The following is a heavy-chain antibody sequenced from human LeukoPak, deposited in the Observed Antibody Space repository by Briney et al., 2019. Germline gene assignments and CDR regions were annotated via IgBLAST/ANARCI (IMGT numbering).Heavy chain of an antibody. CDR2: IYYTGST. J-gene: IGHJ4*02. V-gene: IGHV4-31*02. D-gene: IGHD3-22*01. CDR3: ARDYYDGSGYHYFDY. Sequence: SWVRQAPGKGLEWIGYIYYTGSTYYNPSLRSRVTISLDTSKNQFSLKLTSVTAADTAIYYCARDYYDGSGYHYFDYWGQGTQVTVSS.